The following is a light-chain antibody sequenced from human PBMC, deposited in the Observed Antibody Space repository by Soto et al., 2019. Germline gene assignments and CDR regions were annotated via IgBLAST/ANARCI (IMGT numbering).Light chain of an antibody. CDR3: QSYDSSLGGSV. CDR1: SSNIGAGFD. Sequence: QSVLTQPPSVSGAPGQRVTISCTGSSSNIGAGFDVHWYQQLPGTAPKLLIYGNNNRPSGVPDRFSGSKSGTSASLAITGLRAEDEADYYCQSYDSSLGGSVFGGGTKVTVL. V-gene: IGLV1-40*01. CDR2: GNN. J-gene: IGLJ2*01.